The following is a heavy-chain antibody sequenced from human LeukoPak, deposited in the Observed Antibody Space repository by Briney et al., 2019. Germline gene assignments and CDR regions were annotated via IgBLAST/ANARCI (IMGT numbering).Heavy chain of an antibody. V-gene: IGHV4-39*07. CDR2: IYYSGST. CDR3: AVSAAALFDP. D-gene: IGHD6-6*01. Sequence: SETLSLTCTVSGGSISSSSYYWGWIRQPPGKGLEWIGSIYYSGSTYYNPSLKSRVTISVDTSKNQFSLKLSSVTAADTAVYYCAVSAAALFDPWGQGTLVTVSS. J-gene: IGHJ5*02. CDR1: GGSISSSSYY.